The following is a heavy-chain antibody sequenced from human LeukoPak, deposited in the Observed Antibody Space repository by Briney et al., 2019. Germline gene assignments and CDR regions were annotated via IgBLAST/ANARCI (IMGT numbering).Heavy chain of an antibody. CDR3: ARESDYDLLTGCPLGAFDL. D-gene: IGHD3-9*01. V-gene: IGHV4-59*01. CDR1: GGSISYYY. CDR2: IYYSGSA. J-gene: IGHJ3*01. Sequence: PSETLSPTCTVSGGSISYYYWTWIRQTPGKGLEWLGYIYYSGSANYNPSLKSRVTISVDTSKNQFSLKLSSVTAADTAVYFCARESDYDLLTGCPLGAFDLWGQGTRVTVSS.